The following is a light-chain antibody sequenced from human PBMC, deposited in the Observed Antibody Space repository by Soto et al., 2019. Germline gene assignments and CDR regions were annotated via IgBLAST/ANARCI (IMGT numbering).Light chain of an antibody. J-gene: IGKJ1*01. CDR3: QHYNSYSEA. CDR2: DVS. V-gene: IGKV1-5*01. CDR1: QSISRR. Sequence: DIQMTHSPSTLSASVGDRVIITCRASQSISRRLAWYQQKPGKAPRLLMYDVSTLESGVPSRFRGSGSGTEFTLTINSLQPDDYATYYCQHYNSYSEAFGQGTKVELK.